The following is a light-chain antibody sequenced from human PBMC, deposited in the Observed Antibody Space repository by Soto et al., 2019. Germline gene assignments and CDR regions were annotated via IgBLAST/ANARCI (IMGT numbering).Light chain of an antibody. J-gene: IGKJ1*01. CDR3: QQYGGLPT. CDR2: GAS. CDR1: QSVTSSY. Sequence: EILLTQSPGTLSLSPGERVTLSCGASQSVTSSYIAWYQQKSRQAPRLLLYGASSRATGIPDRLRGSGSGTEFPLTISRMAPEDSAVYYCQQYGGLPTFGHGTQVDIK. V-gene: IGKV3-20*01.